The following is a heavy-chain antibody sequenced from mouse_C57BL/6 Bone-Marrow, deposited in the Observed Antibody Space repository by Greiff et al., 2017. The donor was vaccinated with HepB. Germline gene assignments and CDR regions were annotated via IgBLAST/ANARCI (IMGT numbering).Heavy chain of an antibody. CDR1: GYTFTSYW. V-gene: IGHV1-64*01. CDR2: IHPNSGST. J-gene: IGHJ4*01. CDR3: ARAVTGLYYYAIDY. Sequence: QVQLQQSGAELVKPGASVKLSCKASGYTFTSYWMHWVKQRPGQGLEWIGMIHPNSGSTNYNEKFKSKATLTVYNSSSTAYMQLSSLTSEDSAVYYCARAVTGLYYYAIDYWGQGTSVTVSS. D-gene: IGHD4-1*01.